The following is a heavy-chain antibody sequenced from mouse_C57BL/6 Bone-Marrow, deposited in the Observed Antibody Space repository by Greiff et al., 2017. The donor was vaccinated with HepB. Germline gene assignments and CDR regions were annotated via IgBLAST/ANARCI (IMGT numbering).Heavy chain of an antibody. Sequence: QVQLKQSGAELAKPGASVKLSCKASGYTFTSYWMHWVKQRPGQGLEWIGYINPSSGYTKYNQKFKDKATLTADKSSSTAYMQLSSLTYEDSAVYYCARSPYGNPWYFDVWGTGTTVTVSS. V-gene: IGHV1-7*01. J-gene: IGHJ1*03. CDR3: ARSPYGNPWYFDV. CDR1: GYTFTSYW. D-gene: IGHD2-10*02. CDR2: INPSSGYT.